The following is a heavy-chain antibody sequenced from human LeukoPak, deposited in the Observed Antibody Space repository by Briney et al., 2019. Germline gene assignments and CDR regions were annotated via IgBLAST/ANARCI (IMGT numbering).Heavy chain of an antibody. CDR1: VFTVSTNY. CDR2: IYSGGST. CDR3: ASGRAVTGIFDY. D-gene: IGHD6-19*01. J-gene: IGHJ4*02. V-gene: IGHV3-53*01. Sequence: PGGSLRLSCAASVFTVSTNYMSWVRQAPGKGLEWVSVIYSGGSTYYADSVKGRFTISRDNSKNTLYLQMNSLRAEDTAVYFCASGRAVTGIFDYWGQGTLVTVSS.